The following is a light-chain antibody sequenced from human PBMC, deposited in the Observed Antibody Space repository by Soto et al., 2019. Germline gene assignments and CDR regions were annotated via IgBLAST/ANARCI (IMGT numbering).Light chain of an antibody. Sequence: DIQMTQSPSTLSASVGDRVTITCRASQSITSWLAWYQQKPGKAPKLLIYKASSLESGVPSRFSGSGFGTEFTLTISSLQPDDFATYYCQQYSSYWTFGQGTKVEIK. CDR2: KAS. CDR1: QSITSW. V-gene: IGKV1-5*03. J-gene: IGKJ1*01. CDR3: QQYSSYWT.